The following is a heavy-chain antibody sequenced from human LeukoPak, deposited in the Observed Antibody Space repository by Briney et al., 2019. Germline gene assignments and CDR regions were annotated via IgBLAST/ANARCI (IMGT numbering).Heavy chain of an antibody. CDR3: AKDRRIGGGGTLDS. J-gene: IGHJ4*02. CDR1: GFTVSSSYA. V-gene: IGHV3-23*01. Sequence: GGSLRLSCAASGFTVSSSYAMSWVRQAPGKGLEWVSSISGGRGSTFYADSVKGRFTISRDNSKDTLYLQMNSLRAEDTALYYCAKDRRIGGGGTLDSWGQGILVSVSS. D-gene: IGHD2-15*01. CDR2: ISGGRGST.